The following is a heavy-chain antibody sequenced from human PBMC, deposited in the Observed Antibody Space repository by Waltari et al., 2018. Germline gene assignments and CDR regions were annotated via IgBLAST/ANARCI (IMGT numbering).Heavy chain of an antibody. CDR2: LPYHGHNR. V-gene: IGHV3-30*02. Sequence: QVQLVESGGGVVQPGGSLRLSCVASGFTLNTFGIHWVRQAPGKGLELVAYLPYHGHNRYYAASVKGRFTISRDNSMTTVFLQMNSLRAEDTAIYYCAKDLAFYYDRSRLYEYYFDYWGQGTLVTVSS. J-gene: IGHJ4*02. D-gene: IGHD3-22*01. CDR3: AKDLAFYYDRSRLYEYYFDY. CDR1: GFTLNTFG.